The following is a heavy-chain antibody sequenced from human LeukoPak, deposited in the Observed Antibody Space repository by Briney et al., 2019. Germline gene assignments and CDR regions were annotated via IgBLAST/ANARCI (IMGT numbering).Heavy chain of an antibody. CDR2: VYSGGST. CDR3: ARDPPAVLIDTYG. Sequence: PGGSLRLSCTASGFIVTNNYIKWVRQAPGKGLEWASLVYSGGSTYYADSVKGRFTISRDNSKNMVYLQMNSLRAEDTAMYYCARDPPAVLIDTYGWGQGTLVTVSS. CDR1: GFIVTNNY. V-gene: IGHV3-66*01. J-gene: IGHJ4*02. D-gene: IGHD2-8*01.